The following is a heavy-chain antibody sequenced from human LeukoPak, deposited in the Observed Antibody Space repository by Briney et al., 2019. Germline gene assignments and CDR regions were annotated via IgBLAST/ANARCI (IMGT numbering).Heavy chain of an antibody. D-gene: IGHD2-21*02. J-gene: IGHJ5*02. CDR1: GGSISSNSYY. V-gene: IGHV4-39*01. Sequence: PSETLSLTCTVSGGSISSNSYYWGWIRQPPGKGLEWIGSIYYSGSTYYNPSLKSRVTISVDTSKNQFSLKLSSVTAADTAVYYCARHAEVVVTAIRWFGPWGQGTLVTASS. CDR2: IYYSGST. CDR3: ARHAEVVVTAIRWFGP.